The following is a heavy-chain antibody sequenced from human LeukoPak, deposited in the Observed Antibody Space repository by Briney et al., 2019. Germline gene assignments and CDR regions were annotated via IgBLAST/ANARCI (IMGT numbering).Heavy chain of an antibody. CDR1: GGSISSYY. D-gene: IGHD5-18*01. Sequence: SETLSLTCTVSGGSISSYYWSWIRQPPGKGLEWIGYIYYSGSTYYNPSLKSRVTISVDTSKNQFSLKLSSVTAADTAVYYCARVYSYGYVDYWGQGTLVTVSS. CDR2: IYYSGST. J-gene: IGHJ4*02. CDR3: ARVYSYGYVDY. V-gene: IGHV4-59*06.